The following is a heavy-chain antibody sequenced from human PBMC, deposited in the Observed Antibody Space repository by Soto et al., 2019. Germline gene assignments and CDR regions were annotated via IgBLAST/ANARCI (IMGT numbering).Heavy chain of an antibody. V-gene: IGHV1-18*04. J-gene: IGHJ4*02. D-gene: IGHD6-19*01. Sequence: QLQLVQSGAEVKKPGASVKVSCKASGYTFTSHGISWVRQAPGQGLEWMGWISGYNGNTNYAQKFQGRVSMTTDTSATTAYMELRSLTSDDTAVYYCATFYSRGWPRGYFDYWGQGTLVTVSS. CDR3: ATFYSRGWPRGYFDY. CDR2: ISGYNGNT. CDR1: GYTFTSHG.